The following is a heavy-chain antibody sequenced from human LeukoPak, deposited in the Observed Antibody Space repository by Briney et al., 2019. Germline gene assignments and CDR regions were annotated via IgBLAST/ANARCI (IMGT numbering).Heavy chain of an antibody. CDR2: ISRSSSSA. CDR3: TRGSQWELLGSCDY. V-gene: IGHV3-48*04. Sequence: AGGSLRLSCAASGFTFSSYSMIWVRQAPGKGLEWVSYISRSSSSAHYADSVKGRFTISRDNAKNSLYLQMNRLRAEDTAVYYCTRGSQWELLGSCDYWGQGTLVAVSS. D-gene: IGHD1-26*01. J-gene: IGHJ4*02. CDR1: GFTFSSYS.